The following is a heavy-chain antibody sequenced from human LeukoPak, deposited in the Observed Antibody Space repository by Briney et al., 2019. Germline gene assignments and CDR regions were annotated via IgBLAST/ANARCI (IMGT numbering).Heavy chain of an antibody. CDR2: IKQDGSEK. D-gene: IGHD3-9*01. CDR1: GFTFSSYW. Sequence: GGSLRLSCAASGFTFSSYWMSWVRQAPGKGLEWVANIKQDGSEKYYVDSVKGRFTIPRDNAKNSLYLQMNSLRAEDTAVYYCARVVPNYDILTGPTFSFDYWGQGTLVTVSS. CDR3: ARVVPNYDILTGPTFSFDY. V-gene: IGHV3-7*03. J-gene: IGHJ4*02.